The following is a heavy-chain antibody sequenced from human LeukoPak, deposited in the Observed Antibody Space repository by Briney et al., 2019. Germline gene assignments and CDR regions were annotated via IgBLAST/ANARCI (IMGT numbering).Heavy chain of an antibody. Sequence: SVKVSCKASGGTFSSYTISWVRQAPGQGLEWMGRIIPTLGIANYAQKFQGRVTITADKSTSTAYMELSSLRSEDTAVYYCARVDRAVAGTPHYWGQGTLVTVSS. V-gene: IGHV1-69*02. CDR1: GGTFSSYT. CDR3: ARVDRAVAGTPHY. CDR2: IIPTLGIA. J-gene: IGHJ4*02. D-gene: IGHD6-19*01.